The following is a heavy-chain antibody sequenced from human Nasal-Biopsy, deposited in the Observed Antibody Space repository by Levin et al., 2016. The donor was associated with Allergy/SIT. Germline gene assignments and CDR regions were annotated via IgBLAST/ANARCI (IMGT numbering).Heavy chain of an antibody. V-gene: IGHV2-70*01. CDR2: IDWDDDK. J-gene: IGHJ6*02. CDR1: GFSLSASGMC. D-gene: IGHD3-3*01. Sequence: SGPTLVKPTQTLTLTCTFSGFSLSASGMCVSWIRQPPGKALEWLALIDWDDDKYYSTSLKTRLTISKDTSKNQVVLTMTNMDPVDTATYYCARISAMEYDDFWSGYLGRAYHYYGMDVWGQGTTVTVSS. CDR3: ARISAMEYDDFWSGYLGRAYHYYGMDV.